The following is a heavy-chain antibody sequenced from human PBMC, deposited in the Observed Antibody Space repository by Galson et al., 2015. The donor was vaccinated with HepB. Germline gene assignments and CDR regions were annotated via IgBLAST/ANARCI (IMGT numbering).Heavy chain of an antibody. CDR1: GDSMNNYY. D-gene: IGHD3/OR15-3a*01. CDR2: IHYSGST. Sequence: SETLSLTCTASGDSMNNYYWSWIRQPLGKGLEWIGYIHYSGSTYYNPSLRSRVTISIDTSKNQFSLKLSSVTATDTAVYYCATLDGDAFDIWGQGTMVTVSS. J-gene: IGHJ3*02. CDR3: ATLDGDAFDI. V-gene: IGHV4-59*08.